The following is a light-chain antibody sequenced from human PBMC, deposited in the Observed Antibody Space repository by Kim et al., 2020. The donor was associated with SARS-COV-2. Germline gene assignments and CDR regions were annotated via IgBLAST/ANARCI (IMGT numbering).Light chain of an antibody. CDR3: QQYNNWPPGT. Sequence: EIVMTQSPATLSVSPGERATLSCRASQSISGYLAWYQQKPGQAPRLLIYLASTRVTGTPARFSGSGSGTEFTLTISSLQSEDFAIYYCQQYNNWPPGTFGQGTMVDIK. CDR2: LAS. CDR1: QSISGY. V-gene: IGKV3-15*01. J-gene: IGKJ1*01.